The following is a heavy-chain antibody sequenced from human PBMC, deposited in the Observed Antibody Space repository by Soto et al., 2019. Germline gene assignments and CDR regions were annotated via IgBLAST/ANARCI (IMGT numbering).Heavy chain of an antibody. Sequence: GGSLRLSCAASGFTFSSYSMNWVRQAPGKGLEWVSSISSSSSYIYYADSVEGRFTISRDNAKNSLYLQMNSLRAEDTAVYYGARDGNDILTGYYYYYGMDVWGQGTTVTVSS. D-gene: IGHD3-9*01. V-gene: IGHV3-21*01. CDR3: ARDGNDILTGYYYYYGMDV. CDR1: GFTFSSYS. J-gene: IGHJ6*02. CDR2: ISSSSSYI.